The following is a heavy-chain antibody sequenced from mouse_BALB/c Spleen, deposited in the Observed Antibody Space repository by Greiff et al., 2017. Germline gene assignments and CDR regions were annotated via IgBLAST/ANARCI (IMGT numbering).Heavy chain of an antibody. V-gene: IGHV1S137*01. CDR2: ISTYYGDA. CDR3: ARLFYAMDY. Sequence: QVHVKQSGAELVRPGVSVKISCKGSGYTFTDYAMHWVKQSHAKSLEWIGVISTYYGDASYNQKFKGKATMTVDKSSSTAYMELARLTSEDSAIYYCARLFYAMDYWGQGTSVTVSS. CDR1: GYTFTDYA. J-gene: IGHJ4*01.